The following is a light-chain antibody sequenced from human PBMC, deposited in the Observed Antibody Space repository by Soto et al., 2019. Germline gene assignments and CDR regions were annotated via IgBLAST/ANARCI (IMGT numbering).Light chain of an antibody. CDR1: QGISSY. Sequence: DIQLTQSPSFLSASVGDRVTITCRASQGISSYLAWYQQKPGKAPKLLLYAASTVQSGVPSRFSGSGSGTDFTLTISSLQPEDFATDDCHQLNRWRFGQGTKVEIK. J-gene: IGKJ1*01. V-gene: IGKV1-9*01. CDR2: AAS. CDR3: HQLNRWR.